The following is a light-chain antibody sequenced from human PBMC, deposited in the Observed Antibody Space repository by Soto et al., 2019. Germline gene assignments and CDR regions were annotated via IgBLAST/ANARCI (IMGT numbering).Light chain of an antibody. V-gene: IGKV1-5*03. CDR1: QTISSW. CDR3: QHYNSYSEA. CDR2: KAS. J-gene: IGKJ1*01. Sequence: DIQMTQSPSTLSGSVGDRVTITCRASQTISSWLAWYQQKPGKAPKLLIYKASTLKSGVPSRFSGSGSGTEFTLTISSLQPDVFATYYCQHYNSYSEAFGQGTKVEL.